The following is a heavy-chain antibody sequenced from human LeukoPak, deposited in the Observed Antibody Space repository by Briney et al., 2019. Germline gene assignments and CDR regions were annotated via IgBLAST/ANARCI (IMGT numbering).Heavy chain of an antibody. Sequence: GASVKVSCKASGYIFAGSYMHWVRQAPGHGLEWMGWINPNTGGTNYAQKFQGRVTMTTDTSISTAYMELSRLRFDDTAVYYCARVHPWEKGGVAFDIWGQGTKVTVSS. D-gene: IGHD1-26*01. V-gene: IGHV1-2*02. CDR3: ARVHPWEKGGVAFDI. CDR1: GYIFAGSY. CDR2: INPNTGGT. J-gene: IGHJ3*02.